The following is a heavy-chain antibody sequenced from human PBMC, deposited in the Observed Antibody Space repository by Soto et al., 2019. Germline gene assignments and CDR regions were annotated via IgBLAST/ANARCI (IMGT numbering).Heavy chain of an antibody. CDR3: AVAVAGPTAIGY. CDR2: INSDGSST. CDR1: GFTFSSYW. V-gene: IGHV3-74*01. Sequence: EVQLVESGGGLVQPGGSLRLSCAASGFTFSSYWMHWVRQAPGKGRVWVSRINSDGSSTSYEDSVKGRFTISRDNAKNTLYLQMNSRRAEDTAVYYCAVAVAGPTAIGYWGQGTLVTVSS. D-gene: IGHD6-19*01. J-gene: IGHJ4*02.